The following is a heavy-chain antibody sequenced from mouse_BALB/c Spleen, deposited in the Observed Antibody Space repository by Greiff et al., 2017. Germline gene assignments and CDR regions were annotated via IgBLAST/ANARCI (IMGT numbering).Heavy chain of an antibody. CDR3: ARMPYDYNYAMDY. D-gene: IGHD2-4*01. CDR1: GFSLTSYG. CDR2: IWSGGST. J-gene: IGHJ4*01. Sequence: VQLKESGPGLVQPSQSLSITCTVSGFSLTSYGVHWVRQSPGKGLEWLGVIWSGGSTDYNAAFISRLSISKDNSKSQVFFKMNSLQANDTAIYYCARMPYDYNYAMDYWGQGTSVTVSS. V-gene: IGHV2-2*02.